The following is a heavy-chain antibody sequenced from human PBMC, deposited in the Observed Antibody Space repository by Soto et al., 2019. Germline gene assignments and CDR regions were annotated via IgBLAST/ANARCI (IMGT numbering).Heavy chain of an antibody. D-gene: IGHD2-15*01. Sequence: PSETLSLTCTVSGGSLSSYDWSWIRQPTGKGLEWIGRIYTGGSINYNPYLKSRVTMSVDKSKQQFSLKLTSVTAADAAVYYYVRDLNCSGFSPDWFDPWGQGTLVTVSS. V-gene: IGHV4-4*07. CDR2: IYTGGSI. CDR3: VRDLNCSGFSPDWFDP. CDR1: GGSLSSYD. J-gene: IGHJ5*02.